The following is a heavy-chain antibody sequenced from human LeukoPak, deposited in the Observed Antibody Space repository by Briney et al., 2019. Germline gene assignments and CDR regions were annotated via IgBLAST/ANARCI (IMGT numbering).Heavy chain of an antibody. D-gene: IGHD3-22*01. J-gene: IGHJ4*02. Sequence: GGSLRLSCAASGFTFSAFGMNWVRQAPGRGLEWVSSISSSSTYMYYGDSLKGRFPVSRDNAKNSLYLQMNSLRAEDTAVYFCARKLSYSSAYYFDYWGQGALVTVSS. CDR2: ISSSSTYM. V-gene: IGHV3-21*01. CDR1: GFTFSAFG. CDR3: ARKLSYSSAYYFDY.